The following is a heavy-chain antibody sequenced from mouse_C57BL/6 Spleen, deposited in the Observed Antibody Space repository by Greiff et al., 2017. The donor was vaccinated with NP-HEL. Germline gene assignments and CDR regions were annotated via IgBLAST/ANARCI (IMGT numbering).Heavy chain of an antibody. CDR1: GYTFTDYY. Sequence: VQLKQSGPELVKPGASVKISCKASGYTFTDYYMNWVKQSHGKSLEWIGDINPNNGGTSYNQKFKGKATLTVDKSSSTAYMELRSLTSEDSAVYYCARDDDVTFAYWGQGTLVTVSA. V-gene: IGHV1-26*01. D-gene: IGHD2-4*01. J-gene: IGHJ3*01. CDR3: ARDDDVTFAY. CDR2: INPNNGGT.